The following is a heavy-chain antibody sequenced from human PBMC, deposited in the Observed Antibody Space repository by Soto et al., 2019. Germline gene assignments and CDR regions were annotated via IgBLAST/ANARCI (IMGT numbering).Heavy chain of an antibody. J-gene: IGHJ6*02. CDR3: ARDCSGGSCYPGMDV. CDR1: GFNFNSYT. CDR2: ISSSGYI. D-gene: IGHD2-15*01. V-gene: IGHV3-21*01. Sequence: GGSLRLSCAASGFNFNSYTINWVRQAPGKRLEWLSSISSSGYIFSTDSVRGRFTISRDNAKNSVYLQINRLRAEDTAVYFCARDCSGGSCYPGMDVWGQGTTVTVSS.